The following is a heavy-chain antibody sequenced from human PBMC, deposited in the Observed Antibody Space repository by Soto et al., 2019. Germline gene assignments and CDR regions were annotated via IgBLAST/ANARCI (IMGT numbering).Heavy chain of an antibody. J-gene: IGHJ4*02. CDR2: IYYSGST. CDR1: GGSISSYY. Sequence: SETLSLTCTVSGGSISSYYWSWIRQPPGNGLEWIGYIYYSGSTYYNPSLKSRVTISVDTSKNQFSLKLSSVTAADTAVYYCARVAYYYDSSGYYSFDYWGQGTLVTVSS. V-gene: IGHV4-59*06. CDR3: ARVAYYYDSSGYYSFDY. D-gene: IGHD3-22*01.